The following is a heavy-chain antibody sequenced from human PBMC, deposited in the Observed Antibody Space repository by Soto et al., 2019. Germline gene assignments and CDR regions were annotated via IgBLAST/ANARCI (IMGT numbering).Heavy chain of an antibody. J-gene: IGHJ6*02. V-gene: IGHV4-4*02. Sequence: SETLSLTGAVSGDSISSSYWWSWVRQPPGKGLEWIGEIYHSETTNYNPSLKSRVTLSMDKSKNQFSLMLTSVTAADTAVYYCVREWPYVWGQGTTVTVSS. D-gene: IGHD5-12*01. CDR3: VREWPYV. CDR1: GDSISSSYW. CDR2: IYHSETT.